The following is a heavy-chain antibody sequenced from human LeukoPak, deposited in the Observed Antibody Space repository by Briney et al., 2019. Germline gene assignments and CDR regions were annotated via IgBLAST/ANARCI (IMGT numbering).Heavy chain of an antibody. Sequence: SETLSLTCAVYGGSFSGYYWSWIRQPPGKGLEWIGSIYYSGSTYYNPSLKSRVTISVDTSKNQFSLKLSSVTAADTAVYYCARPDGVGATFDAFDIWGQGTMVTVSS. J-gene: IGHJ3*02. CDR1: GGSFSGYY. D-gene: IGHD1-26*01. CDR2: IYYSGST. CDR3: ARPDGVGATFDAFDI. V-gene: IGHV4-34*01.